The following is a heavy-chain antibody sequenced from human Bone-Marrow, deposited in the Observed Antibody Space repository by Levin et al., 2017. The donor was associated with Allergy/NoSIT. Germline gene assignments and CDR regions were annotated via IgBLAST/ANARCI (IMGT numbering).Heavy chain of an antibody. CDR3: AGAYGDYGLDY. V-gene: IGHV3-33*01. CDR1: GFMFSNYG. D-gene: IGHD4-17*01. CDR2: VWFDGSKK. J-gene: IGHJ4*02. Sequence: SCATSGFMFSNYGMHWVRQAPGKGLEWVAVVWFDGSKKYYAESVRGRFSISRDNSNNTLYLQMSSLRAEDTAVYYCAGAYGDYGLDYWGQGTLVTVSS.